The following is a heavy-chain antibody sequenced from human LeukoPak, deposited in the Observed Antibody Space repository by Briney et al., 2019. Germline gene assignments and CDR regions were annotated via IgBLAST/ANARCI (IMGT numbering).Heavy chain of an antibody. J-gene: IGHJ4*02. CDR3: ASDAPGLLGY. D-gene: IGHD2-15*01. Sequence: PSETLSLTCAVYGGSFSGYYWSWIRQPPGKGLGWIGEINHSGSTNYNPSLKSRVTISVDTSKNQFSLKLTSVTATDTAMYYCASDAPGLLGYWGRGTLVTVSS. CDR2: INHSGST. CDR1: GGSFSGYY. V-gene: IGHV4-34*01.